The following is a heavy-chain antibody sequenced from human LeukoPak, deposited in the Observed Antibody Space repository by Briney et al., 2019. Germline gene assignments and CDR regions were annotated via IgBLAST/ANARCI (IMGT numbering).Heavy chain of an antibody. CDR3: ARSYCSSTSCPLDYYYYGMDV. J-gene: IGHJ6*04. D-gene: IGHD2-2*01. CDR1: GGTFSSYA. CDR2: IIPIFGTA. V-gene: IGHV1-69*13. Sequence: GASVTVSCKASGGTFSSYAISWVRQAPGQGLEWMGGIIPIFGTANYAQKFQGRVTITADESTITAYMELSSLRSEDTAVYYCARSYCSSTSCPLDYYYYGMDVWGKGTTVTVSS.